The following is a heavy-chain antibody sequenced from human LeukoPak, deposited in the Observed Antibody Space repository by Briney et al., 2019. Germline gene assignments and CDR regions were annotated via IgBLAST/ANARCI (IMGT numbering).Heavy chain of an antibody. D-gene: IGHD2-21*01. CDR3: ARDQVGGGASDY. CDR1: GFTFSSYA. J-gene: IGHJ4*02. V-gene: IGHV3-30*04. Sequence: PGGSLRLSCAASGFTFSSYAMHWVRQAPGKGLEWVAVISYDGSNKYYADSVKGRFTISRDNSKNTLYLQMNSLRAEDTAVYYCARDQVGGGASDYWGQGTLVTVSS. CDR2: ISYDGSNK.